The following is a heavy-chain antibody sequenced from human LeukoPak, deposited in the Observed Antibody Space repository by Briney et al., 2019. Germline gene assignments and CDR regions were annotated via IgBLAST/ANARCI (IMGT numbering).Heavy chain of an antibody. CDR3: AGHLRWELPHFDY. Sequence: GESLKISCKGSGYSFTSYWIGWVRQMPGKGLEWMGIIYPGDSDTRYSPSFQGQVTISADKSISTAYLQWSSLKASDTAMYYCAGHLRWELPHFDYWGQGTLVTVSS. CDR1: GYSFTSYW. V-gene: IGHV5-51*01. J-gene: IGHJ4*02. CDR2: IYPGDSDT. D-gene: IGHD1-26*01.